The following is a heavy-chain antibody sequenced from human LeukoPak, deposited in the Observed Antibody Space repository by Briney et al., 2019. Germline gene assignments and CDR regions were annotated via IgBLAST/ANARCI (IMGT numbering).Heavy chain of an antibody. CDR3: AKDRRVYSYYGSADY. CDR2: IRYDGSNK. D-gene: IGHD3-10*01. Sequence: GGSLRLSCAASGFTFSSYGMHWVRQAPGKGLEWVAFIRYDGSNKYYADSVKGRFTISRDNSKNTLYLQMNSLRAEDTAVYYCAKDRRVYSYYGSADYWGQGTLVTVSS. J-gene: IGHJ4*02. V-gene: IGHV3-30*02. CDR1: GFTFSSYG.